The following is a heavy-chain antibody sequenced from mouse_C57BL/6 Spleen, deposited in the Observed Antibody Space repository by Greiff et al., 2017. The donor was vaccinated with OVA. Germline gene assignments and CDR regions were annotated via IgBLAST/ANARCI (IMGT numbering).Heavy chain of an antibody. J-gene: IGHJ3*01. CDR3: GGDEAWFAY. D-gene: IGHD3-3*01. Sequence: EVKLMESGGGLGQPKGSLKLSCAASGFSFNTYAMNWVRQAPGKGLEWVARIRSKSNNYATYYADSVKDRFTISRDDSESMLYLQMNNLKTEDTAMYYCGGDEAWFAYWGQGTLVTVSA. CDR2: IRSKSNNYAT. CDR1: GFSFNTYA. V-gene: IGHV10-1*01.